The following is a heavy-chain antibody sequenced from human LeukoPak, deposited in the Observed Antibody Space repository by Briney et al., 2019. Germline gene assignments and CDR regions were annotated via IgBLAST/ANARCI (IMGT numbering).Heavy chain of an antibody. D-gene: IGHD4-23*01. V-gene: IGHV3-33*01. CDR2: IWYDGSNK. CDR3: ARAYGGNAYYFDY. J-gene: IGHJ4*02. Sequence: PGGSLRLSCAASGFTFSNYGMHWVRQAPGKGLEWVAVIWYDGSNKYYADSVKGRFTISRDNSKNTLYLQMNSLRAEDTAVYYRARAYGGNAYYFDYWGQGTLVTVSS. CDR1: GFTFSNYG.